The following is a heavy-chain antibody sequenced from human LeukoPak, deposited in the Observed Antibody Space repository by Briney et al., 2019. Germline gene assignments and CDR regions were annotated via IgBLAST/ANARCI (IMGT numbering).Heavy chain of an antibody. CDR2: INPSGGST. CDR1: GYTFTSYY. CDR3: ATHTIFGVVPTHFDY. V-gene: IGHV1-46*01. D-gene: IGHD3-3*01. J-gene: IGHJ4*02. Sequence: ASVKVSCKASGYTFTSYYMHWVRQAPGQGLEWMGIINPSGGSTSYAQKFQGRVTMTRDTSTSTVYMELSSLRSEDTAVYYCATHTIFGVVPTHFDYWGQGTLVTVSS.